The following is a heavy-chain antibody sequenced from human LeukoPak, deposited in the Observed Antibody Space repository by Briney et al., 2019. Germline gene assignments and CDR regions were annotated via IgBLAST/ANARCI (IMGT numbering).Heavy chain of an antibody. CDR2: IYYSGST. V-gene: IGHV4-39*01. J-gene: IGHJ4*02. CDR1: GGSISSSSYY. CDR3: ARHSRPRLGNDFDY. Sequence: SETLSLTCTVSGGSISSSSYYWGWIRQPPGKGLEWIGSIYYSGSTYYNPSLKSRVTISVDTSKNQFSLKLSSVTAADTAVYYCARHSRPRLGNDFDYWGQGTLVTVSS. D-gene: IGHD5-12*01.